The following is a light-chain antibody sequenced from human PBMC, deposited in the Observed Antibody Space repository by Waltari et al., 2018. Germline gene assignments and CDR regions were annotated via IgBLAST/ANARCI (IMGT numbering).Light chain of an antibody. J-gene: IGLJ2*01. CDR2: QVS. CDR1: GSDIGAYDY. Sequence: QSALTQPASVSASLGQSITISRTGTGSDIGAYDYVSWYQQHPGKAPKLIIFQVSNRPSGVSDRFSASKSGMTASLSISGLRTDDEAIYYCSSYSTSTYPIFGGGTKVTVL. V-gene: IGLV2-14*01. CDR3: SSYSTSTYPI.